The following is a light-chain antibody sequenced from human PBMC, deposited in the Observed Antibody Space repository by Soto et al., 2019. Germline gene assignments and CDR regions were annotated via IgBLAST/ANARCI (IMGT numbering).Light chain of an antibody. CDR1: TSNLGAGYD. CDR2: GNR. Sequence: QSVLTQPPSVSGAPGQRVTLSCTGNTSNLGAGYDVHWYQQLPGAAPKLVIFGNRNRPSGVPERFSGSKSGTSASLAITGLLAEVEAEYYGQTYDHILPASVFRGGTMVPVL. CDR3: QTYDHILPASV. J-gene: IGLJ3*02. V-gene: IGLV1-40*01.